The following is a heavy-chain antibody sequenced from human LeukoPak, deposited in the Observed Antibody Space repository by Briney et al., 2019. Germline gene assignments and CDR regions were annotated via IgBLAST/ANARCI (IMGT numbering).Heavy chain of an antibody. J-gene: IGHJ3*02. CDR3: AKPYYSHISDYSYDNPFDI. D-gene: IGHD3-22*01. Sequence: GGSLTLSCAAAGFTFGNYWMHWVRQAAGKGRVWVSRINSDVSSTTYADSVKGRFTISRDNHNNPLYLQMNSLRAEDTAIHYCAKPYYSHISDYSYDNPFDIWRRRTIVGVPS. CDR2: INSDVSST. V-gene: IGHV3-74*03. CDR1: GFTFGNYW.